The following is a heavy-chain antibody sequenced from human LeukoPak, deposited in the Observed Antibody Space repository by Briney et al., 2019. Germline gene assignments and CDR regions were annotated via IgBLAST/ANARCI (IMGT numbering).Heavy chain of an antibody. Sequence: PSETLSLTCAVYGGSFSGYYWSWIRQPPGKGLEWIGEIYHSGSTNYNPSLKSRVTISVDKSKNQFSLKLTSVTAADTAVYYCAKKRGHPDAFDIWGQGTMVTVSS. CDR3: AKKRGHPDAFDI. V-gene: IGHV4-34*01. J-gene: IGHJ3*02. CDR2: IYHSGST. D-gene: IGHD3-10*01. CDR1: GGSFSGYY.